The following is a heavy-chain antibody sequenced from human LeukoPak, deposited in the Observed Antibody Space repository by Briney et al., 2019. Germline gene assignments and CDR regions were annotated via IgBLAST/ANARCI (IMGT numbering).Heavy chain of an antibody. CDR1: GYGFTTYH. CDR2: MNPNSGDT. D-gene: IGHD3-10*01. V-gene: IGHV1-8*03. J-gene: IGHJ4*02. CDR3: ARAYYYGSGNYYFFDY. Sequence: ASVKVSCKASGYGFTTYHINWVRQASGQGLEWMGWMNPNSGDTGYAQKFQGRVTITRNTSTRTAYMEVSSLKSEDTAVYYCARAYYYGSGNYYFFDYWGQGTLVTVSS.